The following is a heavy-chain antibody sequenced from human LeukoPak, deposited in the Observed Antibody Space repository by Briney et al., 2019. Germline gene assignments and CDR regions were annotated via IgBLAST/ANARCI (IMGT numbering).Heavy chain of an antibody. J-gene: IGHJ6*02. Sequence: PSETLSLTCTVSGGSVSSGSYYRSWIRQPPGKGLEWIGYIYYSGSTNYNPSLKSRVTISVDTSKNQFSLKLSSVTAADTAAYYCARDSYYYYGMDVWGQGTTVTVSS. CDR1: GGSVSSGSYY. CDR3: ARDSYYYYGMDV. V-gene: IGHV4-61*01. CDR2: IYYSGST.